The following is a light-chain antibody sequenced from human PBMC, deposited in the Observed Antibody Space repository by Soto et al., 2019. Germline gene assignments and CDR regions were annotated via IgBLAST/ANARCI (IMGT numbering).Light chain of an antibody. V-gene: IGLV2-11*01. J-gene: IGLJ1*01. CDR2: DVS. CDR1: SSDVGGYNY. Sequence: QSALTQPRSVSGSPGQSVTISCTGTSSDVGGYNYVSWYQQHPGKAPKLMIFDVSKRPSGVPDRFSGSKSGSTASLTFSGLQADDEADYYCCSYAGGFYVVGTGTKVTVL. CDR3: CSYAGGFYV.